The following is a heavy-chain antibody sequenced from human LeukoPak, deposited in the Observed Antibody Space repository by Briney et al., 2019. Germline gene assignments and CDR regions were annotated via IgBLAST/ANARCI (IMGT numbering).Heavy chain of an antibody. Sequence: ASVKVSCKASGYTFTGYYMHLVRQAPGQGLEWMGWINPNSGGTNYAQKFQGRVTMTRDTSISTAYMELSRLRSDDTAVYYCARKGVAAAGYYFDYWGQGTLVTVSS. D-gene: IGHD2-2*01. CDR2: INPNSGGT. V-gene: IGHV1-2*02. CDR3: ARKGVAAAGYYFDY. CDR1: GYTFTGYY. J-gene: IGHJ4*02.